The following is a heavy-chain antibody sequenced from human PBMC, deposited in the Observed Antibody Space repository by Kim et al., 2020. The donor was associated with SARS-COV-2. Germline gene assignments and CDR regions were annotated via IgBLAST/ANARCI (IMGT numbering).Heavy chain of an antibody. CDR3: ARPPHDDFWSGLLFDP. V-gene: IGHV3-21*01. CDR1: GFTFSSYA. D-gene: IGHD3-3*01. J-gene: IGHJ5*02. CDR2: ISQSSDYR. Sequence: GGSLRLSCAASGFTFSSYAMHWVRQAPGKGLEWVSFISQSSDYRHYADSVKGRFTISRDNAKNSLYLQMNSLRAEDSAVYYCARPPHDDFWSGLLFDPWGQGTLVTVSS.